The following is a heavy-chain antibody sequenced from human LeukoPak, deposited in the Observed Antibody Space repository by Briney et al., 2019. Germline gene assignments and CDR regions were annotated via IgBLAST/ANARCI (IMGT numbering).Heavy chain of an antibody. CDR3: ARSGYDYYFDY. CDR1: GGSISSGDYY. Sequence: SETLSLACTVSGGSISSGDYYWSWIRQPPGKGLEWIGYIYYSGGTYYNPSLKSRVTISVDTSKNQFSLKLSSVTAADTAVYYCARSGYDYYFDYWGQGTLVTVSS. CDR2: IYYSGGT. J-gene: IGHJ4*02. D-gene: IGHD5-12*01. V-gene: IGHV4-30-4*01.